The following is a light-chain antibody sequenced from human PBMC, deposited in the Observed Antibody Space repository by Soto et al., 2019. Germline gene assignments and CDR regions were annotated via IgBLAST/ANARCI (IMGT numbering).Light chain of an antibody. V-gene: IGKV1-39*01. CDR1: RSISNY. Sequence: DIQMTQSPSSLSASVGDRVTITCRASRSISNYLNWFQQKPGKAPKLLIYAAYSLQSGVPSRFSGSGSGTDFTLTISSLQPEDFATYYCQQSYSTPPRTFGQGTKVEIK. CDR2: AAY. J-gene: IGKJ1*01. CDR3: QQSYSTPPRT.